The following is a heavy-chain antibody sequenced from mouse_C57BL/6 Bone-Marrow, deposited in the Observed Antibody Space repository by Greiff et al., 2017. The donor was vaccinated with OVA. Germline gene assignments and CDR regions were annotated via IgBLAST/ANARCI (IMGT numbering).Heavy chain of an antibody. V-gene: IGHV1-81*01. CDR1: GYTFPSYG. CDR3: ARRGWLPYWYFDV. J-gene: IGHJ1*03. D-gene: IGHD2-3*01. Sequence: QFQLQQSGAELARPGASVKLSCKASGYTFPSYGISWVKQRPGQGLEWIGEIYPRSVNPYYNEKFKGKATLTADKSSSTAYMELRSLTSEDSAVYFCARRGWLPYWYFDVWGTGTTVTVSS. CDR2: IYPRSVNP.